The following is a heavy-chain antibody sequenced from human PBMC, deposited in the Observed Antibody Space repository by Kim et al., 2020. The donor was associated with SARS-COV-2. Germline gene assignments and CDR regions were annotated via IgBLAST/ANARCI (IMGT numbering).Heavy chain of an antibody. CDR1: GFTFSSFA. D-gene: IGHD3-3*01. CDR2: ISSNCGST. Sequence: GGSLRLSCAASGFTFSSFAMTWVRQAPGKGLEWVSAISSNCGSTYYADSVKGRFTISRDNSKNTLYLQMNSLRAEDTAVYYCAKSRGLTSFRVVTGVDYYYYCMDVWGQGTTVTVSS. CDR3: AKSRGLTSFRVVTGVDYYYYCMDV. V-gene: IGHV3-23*01. J-gene: IGHJ6*02.